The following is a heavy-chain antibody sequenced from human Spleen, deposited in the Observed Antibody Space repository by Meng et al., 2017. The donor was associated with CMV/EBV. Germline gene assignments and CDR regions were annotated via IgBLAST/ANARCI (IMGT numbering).Heavy chain of an antibody. CDR3: ARDRDFGVVIIPVSPDYGYYGMDV. Sequence: ASVKVSCKASGYTFDSYGISWVRQAPGQGLEWMGWISVYNGHTNYAHKVQGRVTITTDTSTSTAYMELRSLRSDDTAVYYCARDRDFGVVIIPVSPDYGYYGMDVWGQGTRVTVSS. D-gene: IGHD3-3*01. CDR2: ISVYNGHT. J-gene: IGHJ6*02. V-gene: IGHV1-18*01. CDR1: GYTFDSYG.